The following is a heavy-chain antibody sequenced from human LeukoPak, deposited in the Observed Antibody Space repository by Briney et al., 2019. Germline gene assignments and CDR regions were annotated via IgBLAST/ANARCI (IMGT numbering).Heavy chain of an antibody. V-gene: IGHV3-9*01. CDR3: AKGARSSWYYFDY. CDR1: GLTFDDYA. J-gene: IGHJ4*02. CDR2: ISWNSGSI. Sequence: GGSLRLSCAASGLTFDDYAMHWVRQAPGKGLEWVSGISWNSGSIGYADSVKGRFTISRDNAKNSLYLQMNSLRAEDTALYYCAKGARSSWYYFDYWGQGTLVTVSS. D-gene: IGHD6-13*01.